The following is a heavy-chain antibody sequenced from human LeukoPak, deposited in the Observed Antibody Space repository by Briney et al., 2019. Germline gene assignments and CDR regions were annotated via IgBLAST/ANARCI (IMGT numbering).Heavy chain of an antibody. Sequence: PSETLSLTCTVSGGSISSYYWSWIRQPAGKGLKWIGRIYSSGSTNYNPSLKSRVTMSVDTSKNQFSLKLSSVTAADTAVYYCARDGGGSYYRGQGTLVTVSS. V-gene: IGHV4-4*07. CDR1: GGSISSYY. J-gene: IGHJ4*02. CDR3: ARDGGGSYY. D-gene: IGHD2-15*01. CDR2: IYSSGST.